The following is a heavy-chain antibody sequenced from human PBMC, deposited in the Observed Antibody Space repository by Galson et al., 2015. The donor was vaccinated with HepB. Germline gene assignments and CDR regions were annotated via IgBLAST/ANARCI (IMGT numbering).Heavy chain of an antibody. CDR3: VSGGVLAATGDY. CDR2: INPGGGRT. D-gene: IGHD1-1*01. CDR1: GYTLSNYY. Sequence: SVKVSCKASGYTLSNYYIHWVRQAPGQGLAWMGTINPGGGRTSYAQDFQGRVSMTGDTSTSTVYMEVNSLTSDDTAVYFCVSGGVLAATGDYLGQGTLVSVSS. V-gene: IGHV1-46*01. J-gene: IGHJ4*02.